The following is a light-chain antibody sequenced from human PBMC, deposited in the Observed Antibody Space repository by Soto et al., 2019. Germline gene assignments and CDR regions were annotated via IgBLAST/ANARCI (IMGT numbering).Light chain of an antibody. CDR3: NSQRRGGTRV. CDR1: SSNIGSEY. Sequence: QSVLTQPPSASGTPGQRVTISCSGSSSNIGSEYVVWYQHLPGTAPKLLIYRNNQRPSGVPDRFAGSKSGTSASLAISGLRSEDEADYYCNSQRRGGTRVFGTGTKLTVL. V-gene: IGLV1-47*01. CDR2: RNN. J-gene: IGLJ1*01.